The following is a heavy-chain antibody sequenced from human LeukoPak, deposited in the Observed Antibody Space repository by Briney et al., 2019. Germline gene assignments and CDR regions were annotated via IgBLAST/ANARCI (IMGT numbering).Heavy chain of an antibody. Sequence: SSETLSLTCTVSGGSIGSYYWSWIRQPPGKGLEWIGYTYYSGSTNYNPSLKSRVTISVDTSKNQFSLKLSSVTAADTAVYYCARDFSLWFGETAGGFDPWGQGTLVTVSS. J-gene: IGHJ5*02. CDR3: ARDFSLWFGETAGGFDP. D-gene: IGHD3-10*01. CDR1: GGSIGSYY. V-gene: IGHV4-59*01. CDR2: TYYSGST.